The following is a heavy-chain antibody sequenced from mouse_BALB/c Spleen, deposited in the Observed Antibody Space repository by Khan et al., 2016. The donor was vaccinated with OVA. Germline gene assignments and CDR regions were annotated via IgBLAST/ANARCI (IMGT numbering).Heavy chain of an antibody. CDR3: TRGGGGNRFAY. CDR1: GYTFTDFT. V-gene: IGHV1S137*01. Sequence: QVQLKASGAELVRPGVSVKISCKGSGYTFTDFTMHWVKQSHAMSLEWIGVISTYYGHATYNQKFKDKATMTVDKSSSTAYMELARLTSEDSAIYYCTRGGGGNRFAYWGQGTLVTVSA. CDR2: ISTYYGHA. J-gene: IGHJ3*01.